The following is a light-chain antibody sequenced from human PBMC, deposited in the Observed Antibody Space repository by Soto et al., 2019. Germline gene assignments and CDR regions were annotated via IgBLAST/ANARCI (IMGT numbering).Light chain of an antibody. CDR1: QSISNW. CDR3: QQYNEYLT. CDR2: DAS. Sequence: DIQMTQSPSTLSASVGDRVTITCRASQSISNWLAWYQQKPGKAPKLLIYDASTLESGVPARFSGSGAGTEFTLIISSLQPDDFAIYCYQQYNEYLTFGGGTKVDIK. V-gene: IGKV1-5*01. J-gene: IGKJ4*01.